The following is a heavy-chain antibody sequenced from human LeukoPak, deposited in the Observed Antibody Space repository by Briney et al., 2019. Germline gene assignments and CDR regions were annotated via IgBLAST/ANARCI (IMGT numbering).Heavy chain of an antibody. V-gene: IGHV3-23*01. J-gene: IGHJ4*02. Sequence: RGSLRLSCAASGFTFSSYAMSWVRQAPGKGLEWVSGISGSGGTTYYADSVKGRFTISRDNSKNTLYLQMNSLRAEDTAVYYCAKAIPFRAGYDSSGYYHEFYFDYWGQGTLVTVSS. CDR1: GFTFSSYA. CDR3: AKAIPFRAGYDSSGYYHEFYFDY. D-gene: IGHD3-22*01. CDR2: ISGSGGTT.